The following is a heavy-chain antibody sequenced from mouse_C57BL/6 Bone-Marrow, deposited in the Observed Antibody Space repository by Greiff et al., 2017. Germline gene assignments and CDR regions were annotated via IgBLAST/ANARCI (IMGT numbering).Heavy chain of an antibody. CDR2: ISYSGST. J-gene: IGHJ4*01. Sequence: EVQVVESGPGLAKPSQTLSLTCSVTGYSITSDYWNWIRKFPGNKLEYIGYISYSGSTSYNPSLNSRISITRDTSKNQYYLQLNSGTTADTATEYYARCHDGPYYYAMDYWGQGTSVTVSS. CDR3: ARCHDGPYYYAMDY. V-gene: IGHV3-8*01. D-gene: IGHD2-3*01. CDR1: GYSITSDY.